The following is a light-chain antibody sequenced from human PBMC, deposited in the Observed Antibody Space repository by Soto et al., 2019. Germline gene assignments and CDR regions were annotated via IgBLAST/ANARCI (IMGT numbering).Light chain of an antibody. J-gene: IGKJ3*01. Sequence: DSQMTQSPSSLSASVGDRVTITCQASQDIRKYLSWYQQQPGRAPKLLICGASNLETGVPSRFSGSGYGTDFTFTISSLQPEDIATYYCQHYDNLPPFTFGPGTKVAIK. V-gene: IGKV1-33*01. CDR3: QHYDNLPPFT. CDR1: QDIRKY. CDR2: GAS.